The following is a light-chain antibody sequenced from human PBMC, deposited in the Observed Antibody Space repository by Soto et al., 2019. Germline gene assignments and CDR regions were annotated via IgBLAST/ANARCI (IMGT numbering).Light chain of an antibody. CDR1: SSDVGGYDY. CDR3: SSYSLRTAYV. CDR2: EIN. J-gene: IGLJ1*01. Sequence: QSVLTQPASVSGSPGQSITISCTGTSSDVGGYDYVSWYQLHPGKATKLMVFEINNRPSGVSYPFSGAKSGNTAFLTISGLQAEDEADYFCSSYSLRTAYVVGTGTKLTVL. V-gene: IGLV2-14*01.